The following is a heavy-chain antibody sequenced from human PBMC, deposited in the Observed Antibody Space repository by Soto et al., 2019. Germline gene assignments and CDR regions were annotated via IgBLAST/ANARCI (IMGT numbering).Heavy chain of an antibody. Sequence: GGSLRLSCAASGFSFSSYGMHWVRQAPGKGLEWVAVIWNDGSNKYYADPVKGRFTISRDNSKNTLYLQMNSLRAEDTAVYYCASRSPASHYWGQGTLVTVSS. CDR3: ASRSPASHY. J-gene: IGHJ4*02. V-gene: IGHV3-33*03. D-gene: IGHD3-10*01. CDR2: IWNDGSNK. CDR1: GFSFSSYG.